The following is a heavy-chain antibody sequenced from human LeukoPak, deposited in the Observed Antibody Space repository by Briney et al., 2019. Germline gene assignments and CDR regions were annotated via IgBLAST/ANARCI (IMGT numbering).Heavy chain of an antibody. D-gene: IGHD2-2*01. CDR1: GFTFSSYA. V-gene: IGHV3-30*04. J-gene: IGHJ4*02. Sequence: GRSLRLSCAASGFTFSSYAMHWVRQAPGKGLEWVAVISYDGSNKYYADSVKGRFTISRDNSKNTLYLQMNSLRAEDTAVYYCAREGSTSCHFDYWGQGTLVTVPS. CDR2: ISYDGSNK. CDR3: AREGSTSCHFDY.